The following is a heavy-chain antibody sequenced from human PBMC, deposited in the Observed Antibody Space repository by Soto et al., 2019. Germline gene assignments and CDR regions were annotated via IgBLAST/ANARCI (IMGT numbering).Heavy chain of an antibody. CDR1: GGSISSYY. D-gene: IGHD6-13*01. CDR3: ARHGSSWYPGYFDY. V-gene: IGHV4-59*08. J-gene: IGHJ4*02. Sequence: QVQLQESGPGLVKPSETLSLTCTVSGGSISSYYWSWIRQPPGKGLEWIGYIYYSGSTNYNPSLKSRVTISVDTSKNHFAPKLSSVTAADTAVYYCARHGSSWYPGYFDYWGQGTLVTVSS. CDR2: IYYSGST.